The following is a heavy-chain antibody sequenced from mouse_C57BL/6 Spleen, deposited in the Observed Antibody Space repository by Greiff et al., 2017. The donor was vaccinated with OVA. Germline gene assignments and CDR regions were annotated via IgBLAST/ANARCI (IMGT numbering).Heavy chain of an antibody. CDR1: GYTFTSYW. Sequence: QVQLQQPGAELVKPGASVKVSCKASGYTFTSYWMHWVKQRPGQGLEWIGRIHPSDSDTNYNQKFKGKATLTVDKSSSPAYMQLSSLTSEDSAVYYCAIDYGSSYGWYFDVWGTGTTVTVSS. D-gene: IGHD1-1*01. CDR3: AIDYGSSYGWYFDV. J-gene: IGHJ1*03. V-gene: IGHV1-74*01. CDR2: IHPSDSDT.